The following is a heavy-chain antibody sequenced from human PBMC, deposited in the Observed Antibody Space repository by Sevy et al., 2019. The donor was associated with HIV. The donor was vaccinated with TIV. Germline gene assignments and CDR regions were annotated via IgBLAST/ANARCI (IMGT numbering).Heavy chain of an antibody. CDR2: ISNDGGNQ. V-gene: IGHV3-30*18. J-gene: IGHJ4*02. Sequence: GALRLSCAASGFTFRSYGMHWVRQAPGKGLEWVAVISNDGGNQYYADSVKGRFTISRDNSKNTVYLQMNSLRAEDTAVYYCAKDVSDGYNYFLDFWGQGALVTVSS. CDR3: AKDVSDGYNYFLDF. D-gene: IGHD5-12*01. CDR1: GFTFRSYG.